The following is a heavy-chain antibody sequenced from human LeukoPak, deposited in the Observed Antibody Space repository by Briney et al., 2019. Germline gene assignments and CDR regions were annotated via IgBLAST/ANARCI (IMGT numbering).Heavy chain of an antibody. Sequence: GGSLRLSCAASGFTFSHYSMNWVPQAPGRGLEWVSSNSSSSSYIYYADSVKGRFTISRDNAKNSLYLQMNSLRAEDTAVYYCARDMVGLAASGNWFDPWGQGTLVTVSS. CDR3: ARDMVGLAASGNWFDP. J-gene: IGHJ5*02. CDR1: GFTFSHYS. V-gene: IGHV3-21*01. D-gene: IGHD6-13*01. CDR2: NSSSSSYI.